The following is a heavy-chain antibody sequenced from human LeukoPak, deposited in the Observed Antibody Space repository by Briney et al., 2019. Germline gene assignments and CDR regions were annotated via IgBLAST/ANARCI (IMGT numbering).Heavy chain of an antibody. V-gene: IGHV4-34*01. J-gene: IGHJ4*02. CDR3: ARGPPPPIVVVTATYYFDY. CDR1: GGSISSYY. CDR2: INHSGST. Sequence: SETLSLTCTVSGGSISSYYRSWIRQPPGKGLEWIGEINHSGSTNYNPSLKSRVTISVDTSKNQFSLKLSSVNAADTAVYYCARGPPPPIVVVTATYYFDYWGQGTLVTVSS. D-gene: IGHD2-21*02.